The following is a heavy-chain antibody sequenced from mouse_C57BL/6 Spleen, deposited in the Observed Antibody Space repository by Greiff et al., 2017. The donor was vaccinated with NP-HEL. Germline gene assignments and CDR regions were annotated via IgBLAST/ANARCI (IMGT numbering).Heavy chain of an antibody. J-gene: IGHJ4*01. CDR1: GFTFSNYW. V-gene: IGHV6-3*01. CDR3: TFPYDYDRAMDY. D-gene: IGHD2-4*01. CDR2: IRLKSDNYAT. Sequence: EVQLVESGGGLVQPGGSMKLSCVASGFTFSNYWMNWVRQSPEKGLEWVAQIRLKSDNYATHYAESVKGRFTISRDDSKSSVYLQMNNLRAEDTGIYYCTFPYDYDRAMDYWGQGTSVTVSS.